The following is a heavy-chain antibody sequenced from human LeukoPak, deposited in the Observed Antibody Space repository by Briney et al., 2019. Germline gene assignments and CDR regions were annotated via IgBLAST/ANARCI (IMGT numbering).Heavy chain of an antibody. CDR3: ARGYCSGGSCYSGMCFDY. CDR2: INHSGST. D-gene: IGHD2-15*01. CDR1: GGSFSGYY. Sequence: PSETPSLTCAVYGGSFSGYYWSWIRQPPGKGLEWIGEINHSGSTNYNPSLKSRVTISVDTSKNQFSLKLSSVTAADTAVYYCARGYCSGGSCYSGMCFDYWGQGTLVTVSS. J-gene: IGHJ4*02. V-gene: IGHV4-34*01.